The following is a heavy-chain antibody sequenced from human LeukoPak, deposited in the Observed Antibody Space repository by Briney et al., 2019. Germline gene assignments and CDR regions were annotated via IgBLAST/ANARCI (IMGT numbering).Heavy chain of an antibody. J-gene: IGHJ4*02. V-gene: IGHV3-9*01. CDR3: ARDQGGDYALDY. Sequence: GRSLRLSCAASGFTFDDYAMHWVRQAPGKGLEWVSGISWNSGSIGYADSVKGRFTISRDNAKNSLYLQMNSLRAEDTAVYYCARDQGGDYALDYWGQGTLVTVSS. CDR1: GFTFDDYA. D-gene: IGHD4-17*01. CDR2: ISWNSGSI.